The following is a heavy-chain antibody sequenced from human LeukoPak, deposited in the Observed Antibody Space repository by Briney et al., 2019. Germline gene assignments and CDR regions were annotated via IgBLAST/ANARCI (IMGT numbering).Heavy chain of an antibody. V-gene: IGHV3-21*01. J-gene: IGHJ4*02. CDR2: ISSSSSYI. CDR1: GFTFSSYS. D-gene: IGHD3-22*01. CDR3: ARYYYYSSGYYPQFDY. Sequence: GGSLRLSCAASGFTFSSYSMNWVRQAPGKGLEWVSSISSSSSYIYYADSVKGRFTISRDNAKNSLYLQMNSLRAEDTAVYYCARYYYYSSGYYPQFDYWGQGTLVTVSS.